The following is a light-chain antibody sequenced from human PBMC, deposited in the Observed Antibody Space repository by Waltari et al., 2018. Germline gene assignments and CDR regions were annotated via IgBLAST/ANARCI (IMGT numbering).Light chain of an antibody. CDR3: YSAADNNRV. CDR1: LLAKKY. J-gene: IGLJ2*01. Sequence: SYELTQPSSVSVSPGQTARITCPGDLLAKKYARWFQQKPGQAPVLVIHKESERPSGIPERFSGSSSGTTVTLTISGAQVEDEADYYCYSAADNNRVFGGGTKLTVL. CDR2: KES. V-gene: IGLV3-27*01.